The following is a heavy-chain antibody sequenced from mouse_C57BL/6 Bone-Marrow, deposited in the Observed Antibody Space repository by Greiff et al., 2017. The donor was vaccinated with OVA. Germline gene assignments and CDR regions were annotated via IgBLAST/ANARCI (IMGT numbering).Heavy chain of an antibody. CDR2: IYPRDGST. J-gene: IGHJ2*01. D-gene: IGHD1-1*01. Sequence: VQLQQSGPELVKPGASVKLSCKASGYTFTSYDINWVKQRPGQGLEWIGWIYPRDGSTKYNEKFKGKATLTVDTSSSTAYMELHSLTSEDSAVYFCARGITTVVEDFDYWGQGTTLTVSS. CDR3: ARGITTVVEDFDY. V-gene: IGHV1-85*01. CDR1: GYTFTSYD.